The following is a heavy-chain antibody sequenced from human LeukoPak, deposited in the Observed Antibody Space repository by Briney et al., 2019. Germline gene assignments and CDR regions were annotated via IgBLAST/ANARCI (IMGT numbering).Heavy chain of an antibody. V-gene: IGHV4-59*11. CDR1: GDSFSSHY. CDR3: ARDLVTVTKGFDI. D-gene: IGHD4-17*01. Sequence: SETLSLTCAVSGDSFSSHYWTWIRQPPGRGLEWIGYISYIGTTNYNPSLKSRVTISIDTSKNQFSLKLSSVTAADTAVYYCARDLVTVTKGFDIWGLGTMVSVSS. CDR2: ISYIGTT. J-gene: IGHJ3*02.